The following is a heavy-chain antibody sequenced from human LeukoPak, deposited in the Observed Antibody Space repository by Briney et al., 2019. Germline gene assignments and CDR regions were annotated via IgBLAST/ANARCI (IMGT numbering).Heavy chain of an antibody. CDR1: GFTFSSYA. CDR2: ISGSSGST. CDR3: AKDRNTELTPFDY. D-gene: IGHD1-7*01. V-gene: IGHV3-23*01. Sequence: GGSLRLSCAASGFTFSSYAMSWVRQAPGKGLEWVSAISGSSGSTYYADSVKGRFTISRDNSKNTPYLQMNSLRAEDTAVYYCAKDRNTELTPFDYWGQGTLVTVSS. J-gene: IGHJ4*02.